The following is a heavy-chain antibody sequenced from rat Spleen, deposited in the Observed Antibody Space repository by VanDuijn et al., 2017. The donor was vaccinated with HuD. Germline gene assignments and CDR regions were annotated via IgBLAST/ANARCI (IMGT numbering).Heavy chain of an antibody. Sequence: EVQLVESDGGLVQPGRSLKLSCAASGFTFSDYGMAWVLQAPTKGLEWVASISYNGVAAYYRDSVKGRFTISRDNTKRTLYVQIESLRSEDTATYYGAKVTSYGYYYFDYWGQGVMVTVSS. V-gene: IGHV5-20*01. CDR1: GFTFSDYG. D-gene: IGHD1-9*01. J-gene: IGHJ2*01. CDR2: ISYNGVAA. CDR3: AKVTSYGYYYFDY.